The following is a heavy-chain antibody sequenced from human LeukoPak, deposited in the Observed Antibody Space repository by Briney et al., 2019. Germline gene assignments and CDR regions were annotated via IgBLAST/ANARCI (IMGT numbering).Heavy chain of an antibody. D-gene: IGHD4-17*01. Sequence: GGSLRLSCAASGFTFSGYAMHWVRQAPGKGLEWVAFIRYDGSNKYYADFVKGRFTISRDNSKNTLYLQMNSLRAEDTAVYYCARVLWNGDYPRFDYWGQGTLVTVSS. CDR3: ARVLWNGDYPRFDY. CDR2: IRYDGSNK. J-gene: IGHJ4*02. CDR1: GFTFSGYA. V-gene: IGHV3-30*02.